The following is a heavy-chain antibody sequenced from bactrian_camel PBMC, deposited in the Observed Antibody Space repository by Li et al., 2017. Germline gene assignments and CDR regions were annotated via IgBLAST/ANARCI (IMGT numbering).Heavy chain of an antibody. J-gene: IGHJ6*01. CDR1: QNIYSRNG. CDR2: IGMDGRT. CDR3: AARGPYCYTKLSVADFTY. V-gene: IGHV3S53*01. D-gene: IGHD2*01. Sequence: HVQLVESGGGSVQAGGSLKLSCVASQNIYSRNGLGWFRQLPGKEREGVAAIGMDGRTSAADSVKGRFTISKDNAKSTLYLQMNSLKPEDTAMYYCAARGPYCYTKLSVADFTYWGQGTQVTVS.